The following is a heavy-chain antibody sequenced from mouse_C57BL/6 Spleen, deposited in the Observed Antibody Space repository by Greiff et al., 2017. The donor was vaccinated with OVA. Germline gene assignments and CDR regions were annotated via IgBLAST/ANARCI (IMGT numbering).Heavy chain of an antibody. CDR1: GYTFTSYW. J-gene: IGHJ2*01. D-gene: IGHD1-1*01. V-gene: IGHV1-69*01. CDR3: ARDTTVVPFDY. Sequence: QVQLQQPGAELVMPGASVKLSCKASGYTFTSYWMHWVKQRPGQGLEWIGEIDPSDSYTNYNQKFKGKSTLTVDKSSSTAYMQLSSLTSEDSAVYYCARDTTVVPFDYWGQGTTLTVSS. CDR2: IDPSDSYT.